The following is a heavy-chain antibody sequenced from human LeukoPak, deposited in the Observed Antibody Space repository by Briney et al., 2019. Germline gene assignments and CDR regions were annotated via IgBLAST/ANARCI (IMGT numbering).Heavy chain of an antibody. Sequence: KPSETLSLTCTVSGGSISSSSYYWGWIRQPPGKGLEWIGSIYYSGSTYYNPSLKSRVTISVDTSKNQFSLKLSSVTAADTAVYYCARDQSANWFDPWGQGTLVTVSS. V-gene: IGHV4-39*07. CDR1: GGSISSSSYY. CDR2: IYYSGST. J-gene: IGHJ5*02. CDR3: ARDQSANWFDP.